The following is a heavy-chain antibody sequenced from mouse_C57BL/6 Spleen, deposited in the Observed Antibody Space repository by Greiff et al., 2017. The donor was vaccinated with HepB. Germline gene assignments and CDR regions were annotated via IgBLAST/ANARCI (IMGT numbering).Heavy chain of an antibody. CDR1: GYSFTGYY. CDR2: INPSTGGT. Sequence: EVQLQQSGPELVKPGASVKISCKASGYSFTGYYMNWVKQSPEKSLEWIGEINPSTGGTTYNQKFKAKATLTVDKSSSTAYMQLKSLTSEDSAVYYCARSWDEFAYWGRGTLVTVAA. CDR3: ARSWDEFAY. D-gene: IGHD4-1*01. V-gene: IGHV1-42*01. J-gene: IGHJ3*01.